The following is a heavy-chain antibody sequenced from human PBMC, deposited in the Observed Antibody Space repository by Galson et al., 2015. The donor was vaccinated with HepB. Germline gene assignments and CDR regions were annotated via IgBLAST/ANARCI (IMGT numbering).Heavy chain of an antibody. CDR2: IDWDDDK. V-gene: IGHV2-70*04. Sequence: PALVKPTQTLTLTCTFSGFSLSTFGMRINWIRQPPGKALEWLARIDWDDDKFYSTSLKTRLTISKDTSKNQVVLTLTNVDPIDTGTYYCAFERHPARNFFDPWGQGTQVTVSS. CDR1: GFSLSTFGMR. D-gene: IGHD1-14*01. CDR3: AFERHPARNFFDP. J-gene: IGHJ5*02.